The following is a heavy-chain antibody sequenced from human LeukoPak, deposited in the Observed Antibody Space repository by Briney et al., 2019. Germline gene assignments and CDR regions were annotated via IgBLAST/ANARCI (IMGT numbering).Heavy chain of an antibody. CDR2: INNSGST. CDR3: AIGRRYYYSVSYYGIPLFHN. D-gene: IGHD3-10*01. Sequence: SETLSLTCAVCGGSFSGYYWSWVRQPPGKGLEWIGEINNSGSTNYNASLTSRVNRYVDTAKIHFSRKLSSETAADSTVYHCAIGRRYYYSVSYYGIPLFHNWGQGTLVTVSS. J-gene: IGHJ4*02. V-gene: IGHV4-34*01. CDR1: GGSFSGYY.